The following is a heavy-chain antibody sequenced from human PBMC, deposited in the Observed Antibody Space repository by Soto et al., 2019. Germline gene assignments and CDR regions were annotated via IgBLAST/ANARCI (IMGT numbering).Heavy chain of an antibody. J-gene: IGHJ6*02. D-gene: IGHD3-22*01. Sequence: SGFTFSSYAMHWVRQAPGKGLEWVAVISYDGSNKYYADSVKGRFTISRDNSKNTLYLQMNSLRAEDTAVYYCARAQTTYYYDSSGSRPVYYYYGMDVWGQGTTVTSP. CDR1: GFTFSSYA. CDR3: ARAQTTYYYDSSGSRPVYYYYGMDV. CDR2: ISYDGSNK. V-gene: IGHV3-30-3*01.